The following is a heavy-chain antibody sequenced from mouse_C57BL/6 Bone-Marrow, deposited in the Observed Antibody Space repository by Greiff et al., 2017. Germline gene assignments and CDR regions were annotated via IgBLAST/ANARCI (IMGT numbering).Heavy chain of an antibody. CDR1: GYTFTSYD. Sequence: QVQLKESGPELVKPGASVKLSCKASGYTFTSYDINWVKQRPGQGLEWIGWIYPRDGSTKYNEKFKGKATLTVDTSSSTAYMELHSLSSEDSAVYFCATFSYYGSSYCFDYWGQGTTLTVSS. CDR2: IYPRDGST. J-gene: IGHJ2*01. D-gene: IGHD1-1*01. V-gene: IGHV1-85*01. CDR3: ATFSYYGSSYCFDY.